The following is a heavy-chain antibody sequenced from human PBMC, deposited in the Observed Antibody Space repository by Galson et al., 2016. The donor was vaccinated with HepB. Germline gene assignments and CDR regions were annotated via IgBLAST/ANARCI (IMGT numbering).Heavy chain of an antibody. CDR2: VDWGDVK. D-gene: IGHD3-10*01. Sequence: PALVKPTQTLTLTCSFSGFSLTSSGMSVSWIRQSPGKALEWLALVDWGDVKYYNTSLRTRLTISKDTSKDQVVPTMTNMDPVDTATYYCFRTRWFVTFYFDFWGQGTLVTVAS. CDR1: GFSLTSSGMS. CDR3: FRTRWFVTFYFDF. J-gene: IGHJ4*02. V-gene: IGHV2-70*01.